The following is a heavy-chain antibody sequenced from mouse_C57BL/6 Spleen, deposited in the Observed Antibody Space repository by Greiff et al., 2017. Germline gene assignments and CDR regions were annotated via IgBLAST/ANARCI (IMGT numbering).Heavy chain of an antibody. CDR2: IWSDGST. CDR3: ARQGAGHYSNPWYFDV. D-gene: IGHD2-5*01. V-gene: IGHV2-6-1*01. CDR1: GFSLTSYG. Sequence: QVQLKESGPGLVAPSQSLSITCTVSGFSLTSYGVHWVRQPPGKGLEWLVVIWSDGSTTYNSALKSRLSISKDNSKSQVFLKMNSRQTDDTAMYYCARQGAGHYSNPWYFDVWGTGTTVTVSS. J-gene: IGHJ1*03.